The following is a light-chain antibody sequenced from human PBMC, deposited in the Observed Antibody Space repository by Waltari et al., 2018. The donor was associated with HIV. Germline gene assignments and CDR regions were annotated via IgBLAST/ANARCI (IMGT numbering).Light chain of an antibody. Sequence: QSVLTQPSSASGTPGQRVTISCSGRFPKVNWYQHVKGAAPKLLIYNNDQRPSEVPDRFSGSKSDTSASLAISGLQTEDEADYYCATWDDSLAGLWVFGGGTRMTVL. CDR3: ATWDDSLAGLWV. J-gene: IGLJ3*02. CDR2: NND. V-gene: IGLV1-44*01. CDR1: FPK.